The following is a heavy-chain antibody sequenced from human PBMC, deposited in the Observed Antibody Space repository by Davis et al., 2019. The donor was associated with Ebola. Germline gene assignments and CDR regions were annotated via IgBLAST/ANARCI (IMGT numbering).Heavy chain of an antibody. CDR3: ARFPIVVEPASIS. J-gene: IGHJ4*02. D-gene: IGHD2-2*01. CDR1: GGSITIDEYY. Sequence: MPSETLSLTCTVSGGSITIDEYYWSWIRQPPGKGLEWIASIYYSGSTYYNPSLKSRVTISVDTSKNQLSLRLTSVIAADTAVYYCARFPIVVEPASISWGQGTLVTVSS. V-gene: IGHV4-30-4*01. CDR2: IYYSGST.